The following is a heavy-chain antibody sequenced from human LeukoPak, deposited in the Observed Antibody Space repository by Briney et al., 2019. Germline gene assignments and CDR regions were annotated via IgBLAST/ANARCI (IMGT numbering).Heavy chain of an antibody. CDR3: AKARHSSGWYEYYYYGMDV. J-gene: IGHJ6*02. CDR1: GFTFSDYY. CDR2: ISSTSSYI. Sequence: RGSLRLSCAASGFTFSDYYMSWIRQAPGKGLEWVSYISSTSSYINYADSVRGRFTISRDNAENSLYLQMNSLRAEDTAVYYCAKARHSSGWYEYYYYGMDVWGQGTTVTVSS. D-gene: IGHD6-19*01. V-gene: IGHV3-11*06.